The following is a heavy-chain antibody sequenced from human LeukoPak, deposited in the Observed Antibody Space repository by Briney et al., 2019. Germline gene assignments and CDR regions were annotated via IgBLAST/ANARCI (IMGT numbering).Heavy chain of an antibody. Sequence: PGGSLRLSCAASGYPFVNNWMTWVRQAPGKGLEWVATIKQEGRETYYVDSVKGRFSISRDNARDSMYLQMNILRAEDAAVYYCARARYCANSVCYIGGGLDVWGPGTTVTVSS. CDR3: ARARYCANSVCYIGGGLDV. D-gene: IGHD2-8*01. J-gene: IGHJ6*02. CDR1: GYPFVNNW. V-gene: IGHV3-7*04. CDR2: IKQEGRET.